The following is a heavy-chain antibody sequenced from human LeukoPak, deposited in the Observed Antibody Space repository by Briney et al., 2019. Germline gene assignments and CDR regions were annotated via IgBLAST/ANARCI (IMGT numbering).Heavy chain of an antibody. V-gene: IGHV7-4-1*02. CDR2: INTNTGNP. Sequence: GASVKVSCKASGYTFTTYAVNWVRQAPGQGLEWMGWINTNTGNPTYAQGFTGRFVFSLDTSVSTAYLQISSLKAEDTAVYYCARRYCSSTSCYTGNYYYGMDVWGQGTMVTVSS. J-gene: IGHJ6*02. CDR1: GYTFTTYA. CDR3: ARRYCSSTSCYTGNYYYGMDV. D-gene: IGHD2-2*02.